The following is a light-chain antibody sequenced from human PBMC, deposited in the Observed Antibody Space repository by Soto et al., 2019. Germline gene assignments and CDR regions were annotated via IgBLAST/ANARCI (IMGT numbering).Light chain of an antibody. J-gene: IGKJ1*01. V-gene: IGKV1-8*01. Sequence: AIRMTQSPSSLSASTGDRVTITCRANQGISSYLAWYQQKPGKAPKLLIYAASTLQSGVPSRFSGSGSGTDFTLTISCLQSEDFATYYCQQYYSYSWTFGQGTKVEIK. CDR3: QQYYSYSWT. CDR2: AAS. CDR1: QGISSY.